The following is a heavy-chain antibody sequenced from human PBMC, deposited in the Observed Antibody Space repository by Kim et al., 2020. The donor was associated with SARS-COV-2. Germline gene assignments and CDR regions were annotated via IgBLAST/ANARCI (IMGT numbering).Heavy chain of an antibody. CDR1: GFTFSSYG. D-gene: IGHD3-10*01. V-gene: IGHV3-30*03. CDR3: ARSGPYYYCSGSYSSFD. CDR2: ISYDGSNK. Sequence: GGSLRLSCAASGFTFSSYGIHWVRQAPGKGLEWVAVISYDGSNKYYADSVKGRFTISRDNSKNTLYLQMNSLRAEDTAVYYCARSGPYYYCSGSYSSFD. J-gene: IGHJ4*01.